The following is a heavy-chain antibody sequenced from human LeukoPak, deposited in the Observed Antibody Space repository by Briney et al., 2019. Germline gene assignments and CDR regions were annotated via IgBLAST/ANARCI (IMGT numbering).Heavy chain of an antibody. D-gene: IGHD2-8*01. CDR1: GGSISNTNW. Sequence: SETLSLTCGVSGGSISNTNWWSWVRQPPGQGMEWIGEISLTGLTHYNPSLESRVTVSLDKSKNQLSLNLTSVTAADTAVYYCSRENGAFSPFGYWGQGTLVTVLS. CDR2: ISLTGLT. V-gene: IGHV4-4*02. CDR3: SRENGAFSPFGY. J-gene: IGHJ4*02.